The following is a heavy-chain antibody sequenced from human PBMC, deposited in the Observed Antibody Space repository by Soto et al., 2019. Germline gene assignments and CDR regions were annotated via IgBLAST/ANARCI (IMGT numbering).Heavy chain of an antibody. CDR1: GFTFSSYS. Sequence: VQLVESGGGLVQPGGSLRLSCAASGFTFSSYSMNWVRQAPGKGLEWVSYISSSSSTIYYADSVKGRFTISRDNAKNSLYLQMNSLRAEDTAVYYCARYDYPLDYWGQGTLVTVSS. CDR2: ISSSSSTI. D-gene: IGHD3-16*01. J-gene: IGHJ4*02. V-gene: IGHV3-48*01. CDR3: ARYDYPLDY.